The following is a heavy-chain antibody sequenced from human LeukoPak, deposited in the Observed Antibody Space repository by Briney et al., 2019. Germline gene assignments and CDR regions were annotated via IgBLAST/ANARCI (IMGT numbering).Heavy chain of an antibody. D-gene: IGHD3-22*01. CDR3: ASLFSSGPLGGP. J-gene: IGHJ5*02. V-gene: IGHV1-46*01. Sequence: ASVKVSRKASGYTFTSNYIQWVRQAPGQGLEWMGMIYPRDGSTSYAQKFQGRVTVTRDTSTSTVYMELSSLRSEDTAVYYCASLFSSGPLGGPWGQGTLVTVSS. CDR2: IYPRDGST. CDR1: GYTFTSNY.